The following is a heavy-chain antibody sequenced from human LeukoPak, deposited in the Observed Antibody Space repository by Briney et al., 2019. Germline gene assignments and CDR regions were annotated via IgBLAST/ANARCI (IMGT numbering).Heavy chain of an antibody. CDR1: GYTFTDYY. CDR3: ARGLGFRIAAAGTDYFDY. Sequence: ASVKVSCKASGYTFTDYYMHWVRQAPGQGLEWMGWINPNSGGTNYAQKFQGRVTMTRDTSISTAYMELSRLRSDDTAVYYCARGLGFRIAAAGTDYFDYWGQGTLVTVSS. V-gene: IGHV1-2*02. CDR2: INPNSGGT. J-gene: IGHJ4*02. D-gene: IGHD6-13*01.